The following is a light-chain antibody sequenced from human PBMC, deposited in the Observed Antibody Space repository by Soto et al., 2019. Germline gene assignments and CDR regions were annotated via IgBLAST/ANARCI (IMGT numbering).Light chain of an antibody. CDR2: DAS. Sequence: EIVLTQSPATLSLSPGERATLSCRASQSVSTYLAWYQQKPGQAPRLLIYDASKRATGIPARFRGGGSGTNFTLTISSLEPEDFAVYYCQHLEDWPLTFGGWTKVDSK. J-gene: IGKJ4*01. CDR1: QSVSTY. V-gene: IGKV3-11*01. CDR3: QHLEDWPLT.